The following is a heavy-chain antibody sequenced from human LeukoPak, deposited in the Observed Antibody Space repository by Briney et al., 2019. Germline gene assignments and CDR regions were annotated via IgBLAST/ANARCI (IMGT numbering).Heavy chain of an antibody. CDR2: IHASGPT. Sequence: SETLSLTCTVSGGSISTYYWSWIRRPPGKGLEWIAYIHASGPTNYNPSLTSRITISVATSKNQFSLKLSSVTAADTAVYYCARHDAGIAARPFDNWGQGTLVTVSS. CDR1: GGSISTYY. CDR3: ARHDAGIAARPFDN. J-gene: IGHJ4*02. V-gene: IGHV4-4*09. D-gene: IGHD6-6*01.